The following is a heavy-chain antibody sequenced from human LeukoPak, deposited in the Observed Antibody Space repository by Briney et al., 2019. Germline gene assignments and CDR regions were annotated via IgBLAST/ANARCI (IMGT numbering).Heavy chain of an antibody. CDR1: GFTFSSYW. V-gene: IGHV3-74*03. CDR2: INSDGSST. CDR3: AREWVVRGSGAYYYHGMDV. Sequence: GGSLRLSCAASGFTFSSYWMHWVRQAAGKGLVWVSRINSDGSSTTYADSVKGRFTISRDSAKNTLYLQMNSLRAEDTAVYYCAREWVVRGSGAYYYHGMDVWGQGTTVTVSS. D-gene: IGHD3-10*01. J-gene: IGHJ6*02.